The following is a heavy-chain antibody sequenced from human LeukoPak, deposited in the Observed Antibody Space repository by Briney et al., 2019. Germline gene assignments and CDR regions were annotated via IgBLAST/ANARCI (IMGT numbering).Heavy chain of an antibody. J-gene: IGHJ4*02. V-gene: IGHV4-4*07. CDR2: FYNSGST. CDR3: ARVGDYALKD. CDR1: GGSISNYY. Sequence: SETLSLTCIVSGGSISNYYWSWIRQPAGKGLEWIGRFYNSGSTNCSPSLKSRVTMSLDTSKNQFSLKLSSVTAADTAVYYCARVGDYALKDWGQGTLVTVSS. D-gene: IGHD3-16*01.